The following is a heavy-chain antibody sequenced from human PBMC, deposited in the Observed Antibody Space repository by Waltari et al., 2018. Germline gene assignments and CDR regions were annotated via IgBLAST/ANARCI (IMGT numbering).Heavy chain of an antibody. CDR1: GDSMNSRSYS. D-gene: IGHD2-8*01. V-gene: IGHV4-39*01. CDR2: RYITGLS. CDR3: ARLDPNGFDDS. Sequence: QLQLQESGPGLVKHSETLSLTCFVSGDSMNSRSYSWGWIRQSPGWGLEWVGQRYITGLSDYNPSLRSRVSISIDRSKSQFSLTLTSLTAADTAVYHCARLDPNGFDDSWGQGTLVTVST. J-gene: IGHJ4*02.